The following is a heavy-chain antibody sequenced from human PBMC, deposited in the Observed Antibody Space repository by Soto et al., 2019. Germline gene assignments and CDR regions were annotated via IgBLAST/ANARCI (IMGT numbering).Heavy chain of an antibody. CDR3: ARGPYSSIWYYPHH. CDR1: GFSFNNYG. J-gene: IGHJ5*02. Sequence: GGSLRLSCVGSGFSFNNYGMHWVRQAPGKGLEWVAAISYDGSYKYYADSVKGRFTISRDNSKNTLYLQMNTLRAKDTAIFYCARGPYSSIWYYPHHWGQGTLVTVSS. CDR2: ISYDGSYK. V-gene: IGHV3-30*03. D-gene: IGHD6-13*01.